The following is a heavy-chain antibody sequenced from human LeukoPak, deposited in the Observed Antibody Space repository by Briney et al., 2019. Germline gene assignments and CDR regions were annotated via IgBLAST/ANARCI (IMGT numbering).Heavy chain of an antibody. Sequence: SETLSLTCTVSGGSIGSSSYYWGWIRQPPGKGLEWIGSIYYSGSTYYNPSLKSRVTISVDTSKNQFSLKLSSVTAADTAVYYCARVPLSASSDYMDVWGKGTTVTVSS. J-gene: IGHJ6*03. V-gene: IGHV4-39*07. CDR1: GGSIGSSSYY. CDR2: IYYSGST. CDR3: ARVPLSASSDYMDV.